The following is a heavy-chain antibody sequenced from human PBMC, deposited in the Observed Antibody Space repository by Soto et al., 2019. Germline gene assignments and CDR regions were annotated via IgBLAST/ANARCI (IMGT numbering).Heavy chain of an antibody. CDR2: IYPGGVNI. CDR1: GYGFTSHY. Sequence: ASVNVSCKAIGYGFTSHYMHWVRQAPGQGLEWMGTIYPGGVNIGYAQKFKGRVTITRDTSASTAYMELSSLRSEDTAVYYCARVGPPADPWGQGTLVTVSS. CDR3: ARVGPPADP. V-gene: IGHV1-46*01. J-gene: IGHJ5*02.